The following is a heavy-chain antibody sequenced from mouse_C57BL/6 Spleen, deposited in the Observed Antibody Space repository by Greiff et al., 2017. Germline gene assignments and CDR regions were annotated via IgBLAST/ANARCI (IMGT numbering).Heavy chain of an antibody. CDR3: ARGVYGSSPLDY. D-gene: IGHD1-1*01. Sequence: VQLQQPGAELVKPGASVKMSCKASGYTFTSYWITWVKQRPGQGLEWIGDIYPGSGSTNYNEKFKSKATLTVDTSSSTAYMQLSSLTSEDSAVYYCARGVYGSSPLDYWGQGTTLTVSS. CDR1: GYTFTSYW. J-gene: IGHJ2*01. V-gene: IGHV1-55*01. CDR2: IYPGSGST.